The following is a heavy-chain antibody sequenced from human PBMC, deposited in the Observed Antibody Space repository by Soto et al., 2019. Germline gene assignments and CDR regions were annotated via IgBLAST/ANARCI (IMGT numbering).Heavy chain of an antibody. Sequence: GGSLRLSCAASGFTFSSYGMHWVRQAPGKGLEWVAVISYDGSNKYYADSVKGRFTISRGNSKNTLYLQMNSLRAEDTAVYYCAKDKYCSSTSCRDYYYYYGMDVWGQGTTVTVSS. D-gene: IGHD2-2*01. V-gene: IGHV3-30*18. J-gene: IGHJ6*02. CDR1: GFTFSSYG. CDR3: AKDKYCSSTSCRDYYYYYGMDV. CDR2: ISYDGSNK.